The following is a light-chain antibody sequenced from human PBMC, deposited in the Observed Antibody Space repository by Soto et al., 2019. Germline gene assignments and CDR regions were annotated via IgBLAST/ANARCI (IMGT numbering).Light chain of an antibody. CDR3: HQYNNWPPYT. V-gene: IGKV3-15*01. CDR1: QRISSN. CDR2: GAS. J-gene: IGKJ2*01. Sequence: EIVMTQSPATLSVSPGDIVTLSCRASQRISSNLAWYQQKPGQAPRLLIYGASTRATGIPARFRGSGSETEFTLTISSLQSEDFALYYCHQYNNWPPYTFGQGTRLEIK.